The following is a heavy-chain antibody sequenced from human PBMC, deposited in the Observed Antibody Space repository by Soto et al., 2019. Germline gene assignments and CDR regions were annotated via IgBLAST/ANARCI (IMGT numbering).Heavy chain of an antibody. J-gene: IGHJ5*02. CDR2: INPSGGST. D-gene: IGHD6-25*01. CDR3: ALEQRLVNWFDP. CDR1: GYTFTSYY. Sequence: ASVKVSCKASGYTFTSYYMHWVRQAPGQGLEWMGIINPSGGSTSYAQKFQGRVTMTRDTSTSTVYMELSSLRSEDTAVYYCALEQRLVNWFDPWGQGILVTVSS. V-gene: IGHV1-46*03.